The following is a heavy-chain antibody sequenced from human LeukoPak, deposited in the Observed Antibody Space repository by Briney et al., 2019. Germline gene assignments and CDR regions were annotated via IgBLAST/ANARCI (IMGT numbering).Heavy chain of an antibody. CDR1: GFTFSVYA. J-gene: IGHJ4*02. Sequence: RPGRSLRLSCAASGFTFSVYAMRWVRQAPGKGLEWVSGISGSGGSTYYADSVKGRFTISRDNSKNTLYLQMSSLRAEDTAVYYCAKCARVDWLPIDYWGQGTLVTVSS. D-gene: IGHD3-9*01. CDR3: AKCARVDWLPIDY. CDR2: ISGSGGST. V-gene: IGHV3-23*01.